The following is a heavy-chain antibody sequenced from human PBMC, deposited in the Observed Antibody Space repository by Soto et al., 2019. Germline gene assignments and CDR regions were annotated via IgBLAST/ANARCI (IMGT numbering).Heavy chain of an antibody. Sequence: QVQLVQSGAGVKMPGASVRVSCKASGYTFISHDISWMRQATGQGLEWMGWMNPNSGNTGYGQKFQGRVTMTRNNSTSTAYMELSSLGSDDTAVYYCARGRYAIRGAFIIGELDYWGQGSLVIVSS. J-gene: IGHJ4*02. D-gene: IGHD1-26*01. CDR2: MNPNSGNT. CDR3: ARGRYAIRGAFIIGELDY. CDR1: GYTFISHD. V-gene: IGHV1-8*01.